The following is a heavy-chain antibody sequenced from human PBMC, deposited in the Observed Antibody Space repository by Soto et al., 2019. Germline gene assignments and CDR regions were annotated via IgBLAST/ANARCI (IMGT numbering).Heavy chain of an antibody. V-gene: IGHV1-46*01. Sequence: ASVKVSCKASGYTFTSYYIHWVRQAPGQGLEWMGIFNPTGDTASYAQKLQGRVTMTRDTSTGTAYMELGSLRSGDTAVYYCARGGRIVDTGIGYYYHHAMDVWGQGTTVTV. CDR1: GYTFTSYY. J-gene: IGHJ6*02. CDR2: FNPTGDTA. D-gene: IGHD5-18*01. CDR3: ARGGRIVDTGIGYYYHHAMDV.